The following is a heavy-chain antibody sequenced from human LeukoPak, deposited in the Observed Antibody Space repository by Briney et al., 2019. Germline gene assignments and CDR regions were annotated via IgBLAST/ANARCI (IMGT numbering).Heavy chain of an antibody. CDR3: AREITFGGVIVQHFDY. Sequence: SETLSLTCAVYGGSFSGYYWSWIRQPPGKGLEWIGSIYHSGSTYYNPSLKSRVTISVDTSKNQFSLKLSSVTAADTAVYYCAREITFGGVIVQHFDYWGQGTLVTVSS. CDR2: IYHSGST. J-gene: IGHJ4*02. V-gene: IGHV4-34*01. CDR1: GGSFSGYY. D-gene: IGHD3-16*02.